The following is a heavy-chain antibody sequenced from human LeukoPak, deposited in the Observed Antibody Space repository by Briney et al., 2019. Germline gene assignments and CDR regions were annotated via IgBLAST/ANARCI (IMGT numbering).Heavy chain of an antibody. V-gene: IGHV1-69*04. D-gene: IGHD3-16*01. CDR1: GGTFSNYA. CDR2: IVPILDIT. J-gene: IGHJ4*02. CDR3: ARLFAGMGEN. Sequence: SVKVSCKASGGTFSNYAITWVRQAPGQGFEFMGRIVPILDITNYAQKFQGRVTITADKSTSTAYMELSSLRSEDTAVYYCARLFAGMGENWGQGTLVTVSS.